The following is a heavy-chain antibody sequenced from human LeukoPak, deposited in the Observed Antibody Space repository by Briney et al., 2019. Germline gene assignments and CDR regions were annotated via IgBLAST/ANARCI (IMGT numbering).Heavy chain of an antibody. CDR2: ISYDGNNK. D-gene: IGHD1-26*01. CDR3: AKSRGTYYYYMDV. CDR1: GFTFSSSA. J-gene: IGHJ6*03. Sequence: GGSLRLSCAASGFTFSSSAMHWVRQAPGKGLEWVSLISYDGNNKYYADSVKGRFTISRDNSKNTLYLQMNSLRAEDTAVYYCAKSRGTYYYYMDVWGKGTTVTVSS. V-gene: IGHV3-30-3*02.